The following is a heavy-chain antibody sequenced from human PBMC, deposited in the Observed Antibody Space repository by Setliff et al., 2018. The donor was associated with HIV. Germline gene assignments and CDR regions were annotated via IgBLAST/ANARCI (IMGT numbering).Heavy chain of an antibody. Sequence: ASVKVSCKASGYTFTSYGINWVRQAPGQGLEWMGWISAYNGDTHYAQKLQGRVTMTTDTSTTTAYMELRSLRFDDTAMYFCARKGQQLPIDYWGQGTLVTVPQ. V-gene: IGHV1-18*01. CDR3: ARKGQQLPIDY. D-gene: IGHD6-13*01. CDR2: ISAYNGDT. CDR1: GYTFTSYG. J-gene: IGHJ4*02.